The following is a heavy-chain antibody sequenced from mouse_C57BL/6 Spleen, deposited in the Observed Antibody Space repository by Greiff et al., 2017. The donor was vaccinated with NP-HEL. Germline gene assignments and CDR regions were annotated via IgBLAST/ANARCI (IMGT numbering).Heavy chain of an antibody. CDR2: ISDGGSYT. CDR3: ARNGGWLREDYYAMDY. J-gene: IGHJ4*01. CDR1: GFTFSSYA. V-gene: IGHV5-4*03. Sequence: EVKLVEPGGGLVKPGGSLKLSCAASGFTFSSYAMSWVRQTPEKRLEWVATISDGGSYTYYPDNVKGRFTISRDNAKNNLYLQMSHLKYGNTAMYYWARNGGWLREDYYAMDYWGQGTSVTVSS. D-gene: IGHD2-2*01.